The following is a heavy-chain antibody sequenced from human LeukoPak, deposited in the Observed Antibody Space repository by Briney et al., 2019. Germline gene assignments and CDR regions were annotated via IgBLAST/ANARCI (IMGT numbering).Heavy chain of an antibody. J-gene: IGHJ4*02. CDR3: ARDSPPYYDFWSGYYDY. CDR2: IYSGGST. Sequence: GGSLRLASAAYGFTVSSNYMSWVRQAPGKGLEWVSVIYSGGSTYYADAVKGRFTISRDNSKNTLYLQMNSVRAEDTAVYYCARDSPPYYDFWSGYYDYWGQGTLVTVSS. D-gene: IGHD3-3*01. CDR1: GFTVSSNY. V-gene: IGHV3-66*02.